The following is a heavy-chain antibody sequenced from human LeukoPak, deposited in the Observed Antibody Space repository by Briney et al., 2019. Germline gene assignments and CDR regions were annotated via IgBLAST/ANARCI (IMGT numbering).Heavy chain of an antibody. CDR2: INPNSGGT. V-gene: IGHV1-2*02. CDR1: RYTFTSYY. Sequence: ASVKVSCKASRYTFTSYYIHWVRQAPGQGLEWMGWINPNSGGTNYAQKFQGRVTMTRDTSISTAYMELSRLRSDDTAVYYCALAAAGTNWFDPWGQGTLVTVSS. J-gene: IGHJ5*02. CDR3: ALAAAGTNWFDP. D-gene: IGHD6-13*01.